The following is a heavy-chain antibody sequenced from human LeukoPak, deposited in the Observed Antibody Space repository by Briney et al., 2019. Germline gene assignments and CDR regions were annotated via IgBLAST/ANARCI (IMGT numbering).Heavy chain of an antibody. J-gene: IGHJ4*02. CDR2: ISSSSSYI. Sequence: PGGSLGLSCAASGFTFSSYSMNWVRQAPGKGLEWVSSISSSSSYIYYADSVKGRFTISRDNAKNSLYLQMNSLRAEDTAVYYCARDYGITMVRGADYWGQGTLVTVSS. CDR1: GFTFSSYS. CDR3: ARDYGITMVRGADY. D-gene: IGHD3-10*01. V-gene: IGHV3-21*01.